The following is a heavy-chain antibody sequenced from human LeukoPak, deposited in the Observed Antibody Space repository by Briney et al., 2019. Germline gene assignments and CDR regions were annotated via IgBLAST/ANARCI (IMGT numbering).Heavy chain of an antibody. J-gene: IGHJ4*02. V-gene: IGHV3-15*01. CDR1: RFTFSNAW. Sequence: PGGSLRLSCAASRFTFSNAWMSWVRQAPGKGLEWVGRIKSKTEGGTTDYAAPVKGRFTISRDDSTNTLYLQMNSLKTEDTAVYYCTTDGPGYYFSGSSPFDYWGQGTLVTVSS. CDR2: IKSKTEGGTT. D-gene: IGHD3-10*01. CDR3: TTDGPGYYFSGSSPFDY.